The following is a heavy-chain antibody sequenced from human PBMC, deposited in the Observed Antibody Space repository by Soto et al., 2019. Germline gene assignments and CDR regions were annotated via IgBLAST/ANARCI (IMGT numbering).Heavy chain of an antibody. CDR3: AKDRGSGYYGSIDF. Sequence: QEQVVESGGGVVHPGRSLRLSCAASGFSFSTYGMHWVRQAPGKGLEWVALISYEGSDSYYADSVKGRFTISRDNSKNTVYLQMNSLRAEDTALYYCAKDRGSGYYGSIDFWGQGTLVTVYS. J-gene: IGHJ4*02. D-gene: IGHD2-15*01. V-gene: IGHV3-30*18. CDR2: ISYEGSDS. CDR1: GFSFSTYG.